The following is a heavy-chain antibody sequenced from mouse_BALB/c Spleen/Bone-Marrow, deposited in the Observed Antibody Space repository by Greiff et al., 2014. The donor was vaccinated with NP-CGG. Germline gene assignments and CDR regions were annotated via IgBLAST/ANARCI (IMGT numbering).Heavy chain of an antibody. CDR1: GFTFTGYY. D-gene: IGHD2-1*01. V-gene: IGHV7-3*02. CDR2: IRNKANGYTI. Sequence: EVQRVESGGGLVQPGGSLRLSCATSGFTFTGYYMSWVRQPPGKALEWLGFIRNKANGYTIEYSASVKGRFTISRDNSQSILYLQMNTLRAEDSATYYCARDKNYGSYWYFDVWGAGTTVTVSS. CDR3: ARDKNYGSYWYFDV. J-gene: IGHJ1*01.